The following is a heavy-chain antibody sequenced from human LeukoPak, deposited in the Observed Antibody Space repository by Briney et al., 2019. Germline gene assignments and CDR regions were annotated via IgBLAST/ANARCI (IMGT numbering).Heavy chain of an antibody. CDR3: ARDVMVRGVIPACVY. CDR2: INPNSGGT. CDR1: GYTFTGYY. J-gene: IGHJ4*02. V-gene: IGHV1-2*02. D-gene: IGHD3-10*01. Sequence: ASVKFSCKASGYTFTGYYMHWVRQAPGQGLEWMGWINPNSGGTNYAQKFQGRVTMTRDTSISTAYMELSRLRSDDTAVYYCARDVMVRGVIPACVYWGQGTLVTVSS.